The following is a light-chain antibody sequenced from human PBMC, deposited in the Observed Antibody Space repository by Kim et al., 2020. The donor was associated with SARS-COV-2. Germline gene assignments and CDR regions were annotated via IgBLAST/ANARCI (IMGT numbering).Light chain of an antibody. CDR3: QARDSSTVA. J-gene: IGLJ2*01. V-gene: IGLV3-1*01. CDR1: KLGDRY. CDR2: QDR. Sequence: SYELTQPTSVSVSPGQTASITCSGDKLGDRYACWYQQKPGQSPVLVIYQDRKRPSGIPERFPGSNSGNTATLTISGTQAMDEADYYCQARDSSTVAFGGG.